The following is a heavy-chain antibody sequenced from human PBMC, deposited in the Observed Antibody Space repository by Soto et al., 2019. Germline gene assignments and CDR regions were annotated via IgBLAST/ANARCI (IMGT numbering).Heavy chain of an antibody. J-gene: IGHJ4*02. CDR3: ASHRQLRSARSPVLAY. Sequence: QVQLVQSGAEVKKPGSSVKVSCKASGGTFSSYAISWVRQAPGQGLEWMGGIIPIFGTANYAQKFQGRVTITADKPTSTAYMELSSLRSEDTAVYYCASHRQLRSARSPVLAYWGQGTLVTVSS. V-gene: IGHV1-69*06. D-gene: IGHD6-6*01. CDR2: IIPIFGTA. CDR1: GGTFSSYA.